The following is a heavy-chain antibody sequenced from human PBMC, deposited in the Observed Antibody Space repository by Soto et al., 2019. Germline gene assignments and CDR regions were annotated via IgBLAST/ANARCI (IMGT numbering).Heavy chain of an antibody. V-gene: IGHV3-53*01. CDR1: ISSVSSNS. J-gene: IGHJ5*02. CDR2: HYSGGST. CDR3: ARHRHPRGTVGATSPLDP. D-gene: IGHD1-26*01. Sequence: AGCLRLSCALSISSVSSNSMSWGRPAPGTGLEWVSVHYSGGSTYYADSVQGRFTISRDKSNNTLYLQMRRVRAEDTAVYFCARHRHPRGTVGATSPLDPWGQGTQVTFSS.